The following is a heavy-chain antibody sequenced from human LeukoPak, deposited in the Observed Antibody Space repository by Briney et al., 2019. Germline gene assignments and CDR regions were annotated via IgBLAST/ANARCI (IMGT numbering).Heavy chain of an antibody. J-gene: IGHJ4*02. CDR3: AKFRPITSVAGTIFHY. CDR2: ISGNGGST. V-gene: IGHV3-23*01. Sequence: GGSLRLSCAASGFTFTNYAMSWVRQAPGKGLEWVSAISGNGGSTHYADSVKGRFTISRDNSKNTLYLQMNSLRAEDTAVYYCAKFRPITSVAGTIFHYWGQGALVTVFS. CDR1: GFTFTNYA. D-gene: IGHD6-19*01.